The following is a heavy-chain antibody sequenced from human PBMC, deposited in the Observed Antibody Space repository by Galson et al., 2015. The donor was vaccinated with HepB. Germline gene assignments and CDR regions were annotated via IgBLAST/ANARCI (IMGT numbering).Heavy chain of an antibody. CDR1: GFTFSHAW. CDR3: TTGPLFTMVTEGEDY. Sequence: SLRLSCAASGFTFSHAWMNWVRQAPGKGLEWVGRIKSILDGGTTDYAAPVKGRFTISRDDSKNMLFLEMNSLTPEDTALYYCTTGPLFTMVTEGEDYWGQGTLVIVSS. D-gene: IGHD2-8*01. V-gene: IGHV3-15*01. J-gene: IGHJ4*02. CDR2: IKSILDGGTT.